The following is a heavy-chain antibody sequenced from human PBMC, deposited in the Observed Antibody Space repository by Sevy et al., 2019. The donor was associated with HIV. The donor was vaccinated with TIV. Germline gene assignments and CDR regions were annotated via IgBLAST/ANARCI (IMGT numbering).Heavy chain of an antibody. D-gene: IGHD2-8*01. CDR3: ARGRKTTEEWLEELDYYYGLDV. J-gene: IGHJ6*02. V-gene: IGHV3-30*02. Sequence: GGSLRLSCAASGFSLTTSDMHWVRQAPGKGLEWVAYVRNDGSNKYYADSVRDRFTISRDSPKNTLDLQMISLRDEDTAIYYSARGRKTTEEWLEELDYYYGLDVWGQGTTVTVSS. CDR2: VRNDGSNK. CDR1: GFSLTTSD.